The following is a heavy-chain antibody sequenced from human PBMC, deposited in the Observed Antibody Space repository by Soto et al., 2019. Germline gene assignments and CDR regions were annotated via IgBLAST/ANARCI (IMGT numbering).Heavy chain of an antibody. CDR2: IYHSGST. Sequence: SETLSLTCAVSSGSISSSNWWSWVRQPPGKGLEWIGEIYHSGSTNYNPSLKSRFTISVDKSKNQFSLKLSSVTAADTAVYYCATEERKLGYDFWSGRNYYMDVWGKGTTVTVSS. V-gene: IGHV4-4*02. D-gene: IGHD3-3*01. CDR3: ATEERKLGYDFWSGRNYYMDV. J-gene: IGHJ6*03. CDR1: SGSISSSNW.